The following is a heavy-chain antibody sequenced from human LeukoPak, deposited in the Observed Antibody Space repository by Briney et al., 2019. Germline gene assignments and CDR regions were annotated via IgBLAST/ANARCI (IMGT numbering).Heavy chain of an antibody. CDR1: GGTFSSYA. CDR2: IIPIFGTA. Sequence: ASVKVSCKASGGTFSSYAISWVRQAPGQGLEWMGGIIPIFGTANYAQKFQGRVTITTDESTSTAYMELSSLRSEDTAVYYCARGGYFDWLPPDNWGQGTLVTVSS. J-gene: IGHJ4*02. V-gene: IGHV1-69*05. D-gene: IGHD3-9*01. CDR3: ARGGYFDWLPPDN.